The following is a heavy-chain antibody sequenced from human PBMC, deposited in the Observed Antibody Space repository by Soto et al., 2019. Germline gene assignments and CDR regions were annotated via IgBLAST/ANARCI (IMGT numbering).Heavy chain of an antibody. CDR1: GFTFSSYG. D-gene: IGHD6-19*01. J-gene: IGHJ4*02. V-gene: IGHV3-30*18. CDR2: ISYDGSNE. Sequence: QVQLVESGGGVVQTGRSLRLSCAASGFTFSSYGMHWVRQAPGKGLEWVAVISYDGSNEYYADSVQGRFTISRDNSKNTLFLQMNSLRAEDTAVYYCAKGLRGSSGWCHHDYWGQGSLVTVSS. CDR3: AKGLRGSSGWCHHDY.